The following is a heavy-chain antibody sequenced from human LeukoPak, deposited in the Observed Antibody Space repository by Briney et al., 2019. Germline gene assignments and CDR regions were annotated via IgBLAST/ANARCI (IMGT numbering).Heavy chain of an antibody. D-gene: IGHD3-16*01. CDR1: GFTFTSYA. CDR3: AREIGGGTLDF. Sequence: PGESLRLSCAASGFTFTSYAMNWVRQAPGKGLEWVSVIIGNGVTTYYADSVKGRFTISRDNSKNTVVLQVNSLRAEDTAVYYCAREIGGGTLDFWGQGTLVIVSS. CDR2: IIGNGVTT. J-gene: IGHJ4*02. V-gene: IGHV3-23*01.